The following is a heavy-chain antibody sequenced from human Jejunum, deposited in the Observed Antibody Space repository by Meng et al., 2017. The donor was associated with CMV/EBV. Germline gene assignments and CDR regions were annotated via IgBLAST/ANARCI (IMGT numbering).Heavy chain of an antibody. Sequence: SCAASGFTVSTYGMHWVRQAPGKGLEWVAFIRYDGGNKDYADSVQGRFSISRDNSKNTLYLQMNSLRAEDTALYYCAKEHVNDYWGQGALVTVSS. V-gene: IGHV3-30*02. CDR2: IRYDGGNK. CDR1: GFTVSTYG. J-gene: IGHJ4*02. CDR3: AKEHVNDY.